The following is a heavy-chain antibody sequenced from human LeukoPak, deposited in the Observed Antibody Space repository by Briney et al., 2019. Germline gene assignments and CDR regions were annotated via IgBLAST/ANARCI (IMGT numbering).Heavy chain of an antibody. V-gene: IGHV3-21*01. CDR2: ITSSSSYI. CDR1: GFIFSNFG. D-gene: IGHD3-22*01. CDR3: ARDLRYFDSTSYYYFDY. Sequence: GGSLRLSCAASGFIFSNFGMNWVRQAPGKGLEWVSSITSSSSYIYYADSVKGRFTISRDNAKNSLYLQMNSLRAEDTAVYYCARDLRYFDSTSYYYFDYWGQGTLVTVSS. J-gene: IGHJ4*02.